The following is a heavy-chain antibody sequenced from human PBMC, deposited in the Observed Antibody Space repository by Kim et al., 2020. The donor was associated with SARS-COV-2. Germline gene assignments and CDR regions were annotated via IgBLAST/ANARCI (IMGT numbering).Heavy chain of an antibody. Sequence: GGSLRLSCAASGFTFSSYWMSWVRQAPGKGLEWVANIKQDGSEKYYVDSVKGRFTISRDNAKNSLYLQMNSLRAEDTAVYYCARDLLGDFYASSKGYYGMDVWGQGTTVTVSS. CDR3: ARDLLGDFYASSKGYYGMDV. D-gene: IGHD3-16*01. CDR1: GFTFSSYW. CDR2: IKQDGSEK. J-gene: IGHJ6*02. V-gene: IGHV3-7*01.